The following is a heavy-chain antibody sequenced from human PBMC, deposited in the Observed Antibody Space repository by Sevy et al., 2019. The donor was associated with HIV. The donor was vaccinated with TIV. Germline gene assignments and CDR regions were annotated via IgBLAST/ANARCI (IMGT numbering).Heavy chain of an antibody. CDR2: ISSSGTTL. CDR1: GLTFSDYY. J-gene: IGHJ4*02. Sequence: GGSLRLSCAASGLTFSDYYMSWIRQAPGKGLEWFSYISSSGTTLYSADSVKGRFAISRDNAKNSLYLQMNSLRAEDTALYFSVGRRYCYTYSWSYHFDYWGQGALVTVSS. CDR3: VGRRYCYTYSWSYHFDY. D-gene: IGHD2-2*02. V-gene: IGHV3-11*01.